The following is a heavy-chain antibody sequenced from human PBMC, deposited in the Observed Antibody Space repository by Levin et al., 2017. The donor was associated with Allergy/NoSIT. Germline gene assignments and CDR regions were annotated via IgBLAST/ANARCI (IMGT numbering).Heavy chain of an antibody. J-gene: IGHJ2*01. CDR2: ISGSGGST. Sequence: GESLKISCAASGFTFSSYGMSWVRQAPGKGLEWVSAISGSGGSTYYADSVKGRFTISRDNSENTLYLQMNSLRAEDTAVYYCAKRGNYDILTGYPYWYFDLWGRGTLVTVSS. V-gene: IGHV3-23*01. D-gene: IGHD3-9*01. CDR1: GFTFSSYG. CDR3: AKRGNYDILTGYPYWYFDL.